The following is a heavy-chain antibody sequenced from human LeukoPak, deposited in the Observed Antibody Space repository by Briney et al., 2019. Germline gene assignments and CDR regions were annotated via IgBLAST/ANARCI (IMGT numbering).Heavy chain of an antibody. CDR1: GGSISSSNW. D-gene: IGHD6-6*01. CDR3: ARWRMAALAFDY. V-gene: IGHV4-4*02. J-gene: IGHJ4*02. CDR2: IYHSGST. Sequence: ASETLSLTCAVSGGSISSSNWWSWVRQPPGKGLEWIGEIYHSGSTNYNPSLKSRVTISVDTSKNQFSLKLSSVTAADTAVYYCARWRMAALAFDYWGQGTLVTVSS.